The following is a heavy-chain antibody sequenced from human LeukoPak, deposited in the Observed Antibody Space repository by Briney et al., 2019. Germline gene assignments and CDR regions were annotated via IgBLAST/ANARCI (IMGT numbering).Heavy chain of an antibody. CDR1: GYTFTSYA. V-gene: IGHV1-3*01. D-gene: IGHD3-10*01. Sequence: ASVKVSCKASGYTFTSYAMHWVRQAPGQRLEWMGWINAGNGNTKYSQKFQGRVTITRDTSASTAYMELSSLRSEDTAVYYCARDVSSYYYGSGSYPDYWGQGTLVTVSS. CDR3: ARDVSSYYYGSGSYPDY. J-gene: IGHJ4*02. CDR2: INAGNGNT.